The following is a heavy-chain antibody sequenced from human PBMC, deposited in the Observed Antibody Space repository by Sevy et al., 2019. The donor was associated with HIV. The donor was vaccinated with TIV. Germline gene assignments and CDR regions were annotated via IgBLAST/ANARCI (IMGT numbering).Heavy chain of an antibody. J-gene: IGHJ6*02. D-gene: IGHD3-3*01. V-gene: IGHV4-4*07. CDR3: ARDDQDSWSGYYKVQYQYIMDV. Sequence: PETLSLTCTVSGGSINNYWWGWIRQPAGKGLEWIGRIYSSGTADYNPSLKSRVTMSVDTARNQFSLKMSSVTAADTAVYFCARDDQDSWSGYYKVQYQYIMDVWGQGTTVTVSS. CDR1: GGSINNYW. CDR2: IYSSGTA.